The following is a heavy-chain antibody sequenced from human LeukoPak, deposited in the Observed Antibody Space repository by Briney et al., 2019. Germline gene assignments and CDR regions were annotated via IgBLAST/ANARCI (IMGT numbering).Heavy chain of an antibody. V-gene: IGHV3-23*01. Sequence: GGSLRLSCAASGFTFNTYTMNWVRQAPGKGLEWVSYISGSGGSTYYADSVKGRFTISRDNSKNTLYLQMNSLRAEDTAVYYCAKAQWELLGAFDYWGQGTLVTVSS. CDR1: GFTFNTYT. CDR2: ISGSGGST. J-gene: IGHJ4*02. D-gene: IGHD1-26*01. CDR3: AKAQWELLGAFDY.